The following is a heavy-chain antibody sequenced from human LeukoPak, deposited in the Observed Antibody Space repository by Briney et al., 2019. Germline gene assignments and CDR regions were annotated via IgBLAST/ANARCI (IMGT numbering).Heavy chain of an antibody. CDR1: GFTFNSYW. D-gene: IGHD5-18*01. J-gene: IGHJ4*02. CDR3: AKDRPESYGFDY. Sequence: GGSLRLSCAASGFTFNSYWMHWVRQAPGKGLVWVSRINSDGSSTSYADSVKGRFTISRDNSKNTLYLQMNSLRAEDTAVYYCAKDRPESYGFDYWGQGTLVTVSS. V-gene: IGHV3-74*01. CDR2: INSDGSST.